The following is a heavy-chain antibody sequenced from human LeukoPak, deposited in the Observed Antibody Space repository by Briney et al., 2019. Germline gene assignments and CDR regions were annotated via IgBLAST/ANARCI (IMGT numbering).Heavy chain of an antibody. V-gene: IGHV4-61*01. CDR3: ARGFSSGFYYYMDV. J-gene: IGHJ6*03. Sequence: PSQTLSLTCTVSGGSISSGSYYWSWIRQPPGKGLEWIGYIYYSGSTNYNPSLKSRVTISVDTSKNQFSLKLSSVTAADTAVYYCARGFSSGFYYYMDVWGKGTTVTVSS. D-gene: IGHD2/OR15-2a*01. CDR1: GGSISSGSYY. CDR2: IYYSGST.